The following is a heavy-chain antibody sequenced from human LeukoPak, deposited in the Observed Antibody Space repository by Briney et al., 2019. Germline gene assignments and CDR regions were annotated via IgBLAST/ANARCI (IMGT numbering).Heavy chain of an antibody. CDR3: ARGSYYYDSSGYVVYYYGMDV. V-gene: IGHV4-34*01. J-gene: IGHJ6*02. CDR1: GGSFSGYY. Sequence: SETLSLTCAVYGGSFSGYYWSWIRQPPGKGLEWIGEINHSGSTNYNPSLKSRVTISVDTSKNQFSLKLSSVTAADTAVYYCARGSYYYDSSGYVVYYYGMDVWGQGTTVTVSS. D-gene: IGHD3-22*01. CDR2: INHSGST.